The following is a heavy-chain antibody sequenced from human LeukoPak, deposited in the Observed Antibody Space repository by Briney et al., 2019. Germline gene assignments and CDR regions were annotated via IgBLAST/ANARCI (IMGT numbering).Heavy chain of an antibody. V-gene: IGHV3-30-3*01. CDR2: ISYDGSNK. Sequence: GGSLRLSCAASGFTFNNYPMHWVRQAPGKGLEWVAVISYDGSNKYYADSVKGRFTISRNNSKNTLYLQMNSLRAEDTAVYYCARGGGNCLDYWGQGTLVTVSS. D-gene: IGHD3-16*01. J-gene: IGHJ4*02. CDR3: ARGGGNCLDY. CDR1: GFTFNNYP.